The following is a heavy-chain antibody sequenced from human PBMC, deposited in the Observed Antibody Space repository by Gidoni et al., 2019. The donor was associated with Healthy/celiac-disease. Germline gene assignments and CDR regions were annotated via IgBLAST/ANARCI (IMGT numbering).Heavy chain of an antibody. J-gene: IGHJ4*02. CDR3: AKAPSGLGGSYYFDY. CDR1: GFTFSSYA. D-gene: IGHD1-26*01. CDR2: ISGSGGST. V-gene: IGHV3-23*01. Sequence: EVQLLESGGGLVQPGGSLSLSCAASGFTFSSYAMRWVRQGPGKGLAWVSAISGSGGSTSYADSVKGRFTIARDNSKNTLYLQMNSLRAEDTAVYYCAKAPSGLGGSYYFDYWGQGTLVTVSS.